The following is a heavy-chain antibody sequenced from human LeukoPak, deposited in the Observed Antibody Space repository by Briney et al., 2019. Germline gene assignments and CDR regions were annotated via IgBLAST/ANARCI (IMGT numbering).Heavy chain of an antibody. CDR2: IRYDGSNK. Sequence: PGGSLRLSCAASGFTFSSYGMHWVRQAPGKGLEWVAFIRYDGSNKYYADSVKGRFTISRDNSKNTLYLQMNSLRAEDTAVYYCVKDGTARDLYYYYYMDVWGKGTTVTVSS. CDR3: VKDGTARDLYYYYYMDV. CDR1: GFTFSSYG. J-gene: IGHJ6*03. D-gene: IGHD5-18*01. V-gene: IGHV3-30*02.